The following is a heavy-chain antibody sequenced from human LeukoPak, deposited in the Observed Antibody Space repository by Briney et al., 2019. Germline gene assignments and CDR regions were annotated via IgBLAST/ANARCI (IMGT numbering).Heavy chain of an antibody. CDR3: AREDIAARPGWFDP. Sequence: PSETLSLTCTVSGGSISSYYWSWIRQPPGKGLEWIGYIYYSGNTNYNPSLKSRVTISVDTSKNQFSLKLSSVTAADTAVYYCAREDIAARPGWFDPWGQGTLVTVSS. CDR1: GGSISSYY. J-gene: IGHJ5*02. V-gene: IGHV4-59*12. CDR2: IYYSGNT. D-gene: IGHD6-6*01.